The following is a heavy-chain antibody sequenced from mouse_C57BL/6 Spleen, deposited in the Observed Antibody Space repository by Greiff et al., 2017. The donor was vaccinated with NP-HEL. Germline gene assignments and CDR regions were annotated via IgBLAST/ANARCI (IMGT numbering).Heavy chain of an antibody. CDR1: GYTFTDYY. Sequence: EVQLQQSGPELVKPGASVKISCKASGYTFTDYYMNWVKQSHGKSLEWIGDINPNNGGTSYNQKFKGKATLTVDKSSSTAYMELRSLTSEDSAVYYCAPTVVAPFDYWGQGTTLTVSS. D-gene: IGHD1-1*01. CDR2: INPNNGGT. J-gene: IGHJ2*01. CDR3: APTVVAPFDY. V-gene: IGHV1-26*01.